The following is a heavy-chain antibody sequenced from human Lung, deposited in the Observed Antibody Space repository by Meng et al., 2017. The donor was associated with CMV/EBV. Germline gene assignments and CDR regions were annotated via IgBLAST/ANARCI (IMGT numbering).Heavy chain of an antibody. CDR1: VYAFTSYT. D-gene: IGHD3-10*01. CDR2: MNPNSGNT. CDR3: TRGRGSTHKGNWFDP. V-gene: IGHV1-8*01. Sequence: SVYAFTSYTIYWMRPATRPGLELMEWMNPNSGNTAYAPKFPGRLTMTTNTSINTAYMDLSSLRSEDTAISYCTRGRGSTHKGNWFDPWGQGTLVTVSS. J-gene: IGHJ5*02.